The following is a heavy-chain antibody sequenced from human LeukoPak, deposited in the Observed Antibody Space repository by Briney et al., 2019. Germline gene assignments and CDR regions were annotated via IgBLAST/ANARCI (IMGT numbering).Heavy chain of an antibody. J-gene: IGHJ5*02. CDR1: GFTFGNYA. V-gene: IGHV3-23*01. D-gene: IGHD2-2*02. Sequence: GGSLRLSCEASGFTFGNYAMNWVRQAPGKGLEWVSTISGTGSSTYYADSAKGRFTISRDNPKDTLFLQLNSLTAADTAMYFCAKASVAIPQYCNSWGQGTLVTVSS. CDR2: ISGTGSST. CDR3: AKASVAIPQYCNS.